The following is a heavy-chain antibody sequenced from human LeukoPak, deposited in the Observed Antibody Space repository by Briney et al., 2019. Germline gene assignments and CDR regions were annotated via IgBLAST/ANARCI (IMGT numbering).Heavy chain of an antibody. CDR2: ISSSSSYI. Sequence: GGSLRLPCAASGFTFSSYSMNWVRQAPGKGLEWVSSISSSSSYIYYADSLKGRFTISGDNAKNSLYLQMNSLRAEDTAVYYCARGPHDSSGYYYPPRYFDYWGQGTLVTVSS. J-gene: IGHJ4*02. CDR1: GFTFSSYS. V-gene: IGHV3-21*01. CDR3: ARGPHDSSGYYYPPRYFDY. D-gene: IGHD3-22*01.